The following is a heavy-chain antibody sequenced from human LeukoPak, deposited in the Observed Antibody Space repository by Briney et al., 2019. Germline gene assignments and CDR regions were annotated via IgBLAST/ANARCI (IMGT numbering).Heavy chain of an antibody. CDR3: ARYCSSTSCSSYYYMDV. J-gene: IGHJ6*03. CDR1: GGSFSGYY. CDR2: INHSGST. D-gene: IGHD2-2*01. Sequence: KPSKTLSLTCAVYGGSFSGYYWSWIRQPPGKGLEWIGEINHSGSTNYNPSLKSRVTISVDTSKNQFSLKLSSVTAADTAVYYCARYCSSTSCSSYYYMDVWGKGTTVTVSS. V-gene: IGHV4-34*01.